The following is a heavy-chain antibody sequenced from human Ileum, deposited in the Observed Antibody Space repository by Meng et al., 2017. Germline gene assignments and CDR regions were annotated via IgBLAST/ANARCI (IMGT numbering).Heavy chain of an antibody. J-gene: IGHJ4*02. CDR2: IKSNSDRGTT. CDR3: ATGGGFYSTRALLFDY. Sequence: GGSLRLSCAASGFSFSESWMSWVRQAPGKGLEWVGRIKSNSDRGTTDYAAPLKGRFTISRDDSRNTLYLQMNDLKAEDTGVYYCATGGGFYSTRALLFDYWGQGTLVTVSS. CDR1: GFSFSESW. V-gene: IGHV3-15*07. D-gene: IGHD2/OR15-2a*01.